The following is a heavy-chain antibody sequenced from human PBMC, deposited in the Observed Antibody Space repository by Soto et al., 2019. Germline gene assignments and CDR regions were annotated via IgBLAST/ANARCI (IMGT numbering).Heavy chain of an antibody. CDR1: GGSISSGGYY. J-gene: IGHJ6*02. CDR3: ARGNLMSETGNSYYYNGMDV. Sequence: PSETLSLTCTVSGGSISSGGYYWSWIRQHPGKGLEWIGYIYYSGSTYYNPSLKSRVTISVDTSKNQFSLKLSSVTAADTAVYYCARGNLMSETGNSYYYNGMDVWGQGTTVTVSS. D-gene: IGHD4-4*01. CDR2: IYYSGST. V-gene: IGHV4-31*03.